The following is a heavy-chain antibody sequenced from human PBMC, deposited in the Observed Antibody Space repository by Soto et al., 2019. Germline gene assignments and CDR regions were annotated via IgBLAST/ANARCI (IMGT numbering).Heavy chain of an antibody. J-gene: IGHJ6*02. Sequence: HGESLKISCKGSGYSFTTYWIAWVRQMPGKGLEWMGIINPGDSDARYSPSFQGQVTFSADKSISIAYLQWSSLTASDTAMYYCARHVGSGSYPYFYYGMDVWGHGTTVTVSS. V-gene: IGHV5-51*01. CDR3: ARHVGSGSYPYFYYGMDV. D-gene: IGHD3-10*01. CDR1: GYSFTTYW. CDR2: INPGDSDA.